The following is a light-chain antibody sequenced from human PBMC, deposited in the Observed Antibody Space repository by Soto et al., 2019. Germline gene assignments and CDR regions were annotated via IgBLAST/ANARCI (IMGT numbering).Light chain of an antibody. CDR3: MQLSHFPWT. Sequence: EIVMTQTPLSAPVTLGQSASISCRSSQSLVHSDRNTYLSWFHQRPGHPPRLLIYKVSNRFSGVPDRFGGSGSGTYFTLKIDRVEADDVGLYYCMQLSHFPWTFGQVTKVEV. CDR1: QSLVHSDRNTY. J-gene: IGKJ1*01. V-gene: IGKV2-24*01. CDR2: KVS.